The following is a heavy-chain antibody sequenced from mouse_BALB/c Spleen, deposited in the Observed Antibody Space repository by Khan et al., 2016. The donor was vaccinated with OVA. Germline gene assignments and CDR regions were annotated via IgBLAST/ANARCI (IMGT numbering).Heavy chain of an antibody. CDR2: INTNTGGP. J-gene: IGHJ4*01. Sequence: QIQLVQSGPELKKPGETVKSSCKASGYTFTKNGMNWVKQAPGKGLKLMGWINTNTGGPTYAEEFKGRFAFSLETSDSTAYLQINNLKNEDTGTYFCARSRWLLPAMDLWGQGTSVTVSS. CDR3: ARSRWLLPAMDL. D-gene: IGHD2-3*01. CDR1: GYTFTKNG. V-gene: IGHV9-3*02.